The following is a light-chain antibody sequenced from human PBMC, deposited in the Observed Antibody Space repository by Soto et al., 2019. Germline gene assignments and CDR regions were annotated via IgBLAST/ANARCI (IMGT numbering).Light chain of an antibody. J-gene: IGKJ4*01. CDR3: QQRSNWPLT. CDR2: DAS. Sequence: EIVLTQSPATLSLSPGERATLSCRASQSVSSYLAWYQQKPGQAPRLLIYDASNRSTGIPARFSGSRSGTDFTMTIISLEPEDFAVYYCQQRSNWPLTFGGGTKLEIK. V-gene: IGKV3-11*01. CDR1: QSVSSY.